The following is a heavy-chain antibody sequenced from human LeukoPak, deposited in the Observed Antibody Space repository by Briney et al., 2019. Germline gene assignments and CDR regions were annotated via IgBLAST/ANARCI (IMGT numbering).Heavy chain of an antibody. V-gene: IGHV3-23*01. CDR2: ISGSGGAT. CDR3: AAAPRATPPLLPVDY. Sequence: PGGSLSLSCAPSGFAFSSFAMSWVRQSPGKGLEWVSSISGSGGATYYADSVQGRFTISRDNSKNTLYLQMNSLGAEDSAVYYCAAAPRATPPLLPVDYWGQGTLVTVSS. J-gene: IGHJ4*02. CDR1: GFAFSSFA.